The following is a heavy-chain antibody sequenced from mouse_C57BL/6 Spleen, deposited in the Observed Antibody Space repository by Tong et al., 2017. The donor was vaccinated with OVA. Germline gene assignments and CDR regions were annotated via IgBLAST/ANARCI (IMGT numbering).Heavy chain of an antibody. Sequence: EVQLQESGAELVRPGASVKLSCTASGFNIKDDYMHWVKQRPEQGLEWIGWIDPENGDTEYASKFQGKATITADTSSNTAYLQLSSLTSEDTAVYYCTRKASWDGYFDVWGTGTTVTVSS. V-gene: IGHV14-4*01. CDR2: IDPENGDT. D-gene: IGHD4-1*01. CDR1: GFNIKDDY. CDR3: TRKASWDGYFDV. J-gene: IGHJ1*03.